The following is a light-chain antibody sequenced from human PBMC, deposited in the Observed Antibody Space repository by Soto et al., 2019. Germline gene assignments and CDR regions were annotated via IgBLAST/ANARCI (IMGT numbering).Light chain of an antibody. CDR1: QSVSSY. Sequence: ESMLTQSPSTLSLSPGERATLSCRASQSVSSYLAWYQQKPGQAPRLLIYDASNRATGIPARFSGSGSGTDFTLTINSLEPEDFAVYYCQQRSNWPPITFGQGTRLEIK. V-gene: IGKV3-11*01. CDR3: QQRSNWPPIT. J-gene: IGKJ5*01. CDR2: DAS.